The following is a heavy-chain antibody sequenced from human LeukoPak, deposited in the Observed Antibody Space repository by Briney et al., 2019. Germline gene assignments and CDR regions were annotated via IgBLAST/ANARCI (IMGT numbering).Heavy chain of an antibody. CDR1: GFTFSNSP. J-gene: IGHJ6*02. CDR2: ISYDGSNK. Sequence: GGSLRLSCAASGFTFSNSPMHWVRQAPRKGLEWGAVISYDGSNKYYADPVKGRFTISRDNSKNMLYLQMNSLRAEDTAVYYCARELPLGYSYGYPCGMDVWGQGTTVTVSS. CDR3: ARELPLGYSYGYPCGMDV. V-gene: IGHV3-30-3*01. D-gene: IGHD5-18*01.